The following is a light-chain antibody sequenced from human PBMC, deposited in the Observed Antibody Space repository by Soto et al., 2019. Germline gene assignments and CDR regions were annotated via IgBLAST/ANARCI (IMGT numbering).Light chain of an antibody. V-gene: IGKV3-15*01. Sequence: MTQSPSTLSASVGDSVTITCRASQSVSSNLAWYQQKPGQAPRLLIYGASTRATGIPARFSGSGSGTEFTLTISSLQSEDFAVYYCQQYNNWPPYTFGQGTKLEIK. J-gene: IGKJ2*01. CDR3: QQYNNWPPYT. CDR1: QSVSSN. CDR2: GAS.